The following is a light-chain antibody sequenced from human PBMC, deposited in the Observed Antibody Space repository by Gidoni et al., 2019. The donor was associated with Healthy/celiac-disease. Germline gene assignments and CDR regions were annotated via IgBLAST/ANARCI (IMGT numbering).Light chain of an antibody. CDR1: TSNIGSNP. CDR2: SNS. Sequence: QSVLTQPPSASGTPGQTITISCSESTSNIGSNPVNWYQHIPGASPKLLIYSNSQRPSWVPDRVSGSKSGTSASLAISDLQSEDEADYYCATWVDRLNGLTFGGGTKLTVL. CDR3: ATWVDRLNGLT. V-gene: IGLV1-44*01. J-gene: IGLJ2*01.